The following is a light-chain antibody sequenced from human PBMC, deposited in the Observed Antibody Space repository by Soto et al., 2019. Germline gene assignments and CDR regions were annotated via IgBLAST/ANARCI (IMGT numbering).Light chain of an antibody. J-gene: IGKJ5*01. CDR2: KAS. V-gene: IGKV1-5*03. CDR3: QQHRSYPVT. CDR1: QSVDSW. Sequence: DIQMTQSPSTLPSSIGERVIISCRASQSVDSWLAWYQHKPGQAPKLLIYKASRFASWVPSRFSGGGSWTEFTLTINSLQSDDFATYYCQQHRSYPVTFGQGTRLEIK.